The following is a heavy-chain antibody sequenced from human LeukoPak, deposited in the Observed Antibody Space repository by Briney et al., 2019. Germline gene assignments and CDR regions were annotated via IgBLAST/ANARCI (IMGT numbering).Heavy chain of an antibody. CDR2: ISGSGGST. CDR1: GFTFSSYA. V-gene: IGHV3-23*01. CDR3: AKDRMAAGRDY. Sequence: GGSLRLSCAASGFTFSSYAMSWVSQAPGKGLEWVSAISGSGGSTYYADAVKGRFTISRDNSKNTLYLQMNSLRAEDTAVYYCAKDRMAAGRDYWGQGTLVTVSS. D-gene: IGHD6-13*01. J-gene: IGHJ4*02.